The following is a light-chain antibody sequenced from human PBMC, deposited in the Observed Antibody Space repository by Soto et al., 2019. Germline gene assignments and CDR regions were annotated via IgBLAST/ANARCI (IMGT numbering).Light chain of an antibody. V-gene: IGLV2-8*01. CDR3: SSHAGSNSLMV. CDR2: DIT. Sequence: QSALTQPTSASGSPGQSVTISCTGTSSDIGAFNSISWYQQYPGKAPKLIIFDITQRPSGVPDRFSGSKSANTASLTVSGLQDEDEADYHCSSHAGSNSLMVFGGGTKLTLL. CDR1: SSDIGAFNS. J-gene: IGLJ2*01.